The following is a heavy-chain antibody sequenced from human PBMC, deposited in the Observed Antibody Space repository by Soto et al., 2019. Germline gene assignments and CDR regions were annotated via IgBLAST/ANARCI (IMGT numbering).Heavy chain of an antibody. D-gene: IGHD1-1*01. Sequence: QVQLVESGGGVVQPGRSLRLSCAASGFTFSSYGMHWVRQAPGKGLEWVAIVSYDGSNKYYADSVKGRITISRDNSKNKLYLQKDSLRAEDTAVYYCAKAVGRDGYTPVGYWGQGTLVTVSS. CDR1: GFTFSSYG. V-gene: IGHV3-30*18. J-gene: IGHJ4*02. CDR3: AKAVGRDGYTPVGY. CDR2: VSYDGSNK.